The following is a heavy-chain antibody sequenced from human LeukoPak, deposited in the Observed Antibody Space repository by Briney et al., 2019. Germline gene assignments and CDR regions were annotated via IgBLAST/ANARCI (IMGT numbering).Heavy chain of an antibody. V-gene: IGHV1-18*01. D-gene: IGHD5-18*01. J-gene: IGHJ3*01. CDR1: GFSLRAYA. CDR3: ARDLYSYAVRGEDAFDV. Sequence: GASVKVSCKASGFSLRAYAITWVRRAPGRGPEWMGWISSHNGHTNFAQRFQGRVSMATDTSTSTTYMSLRGLTSDDTATYYCARDLYSYAVRGEDAFDVWGQGTMVTV. CDR2: ISSHNGHT.